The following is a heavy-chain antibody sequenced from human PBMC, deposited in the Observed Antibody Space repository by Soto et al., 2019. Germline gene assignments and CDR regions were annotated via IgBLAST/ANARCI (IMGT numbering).Heavy chain of an antibody. V-gene: IGHV3-33*01. CDR2: IWSDATNK. Sequence: QVQLVESGGGVAQPGTSLRLSCAASGFMFNNYGMHWVRQAPGKGLEWVSHIWSDATNKFYIESVQGRFTISRDNSKKIFYRQRNSRGAEATAVYYWAREGYCSSPTCFRRGGGTAGLDVGGKGPRSPSPQ. CDR1: GFMFNNYG. J-gene: IGHJ6*01. D-gene: IGHD2-2*01. CDR3: AREGYCSSPTCFRRGGGTAGLDV.